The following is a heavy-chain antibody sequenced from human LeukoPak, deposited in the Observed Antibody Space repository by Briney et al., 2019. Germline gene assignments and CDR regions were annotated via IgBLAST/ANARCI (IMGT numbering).Heavy chain of an antibody. D-gene: IGHD4-17*01. CDR3: ARELSGDQKDYYYYYGMDV. CDR2: ISYDGSNK. V-gene: IGHV3-30*03. CDR1: GFTFSSYG. Sequence: PGRSLRLSCAASGFTFSSYGMHWVRQAPGKGLEWVAVISYDGSNKYYADSVKGRFTISRDNSKNTLYLQMNSLRAEDTAVYYCARELSGDQKDYYYYYGMDVWGQGNTVTVSS. J-gene: IGHJ6*02.